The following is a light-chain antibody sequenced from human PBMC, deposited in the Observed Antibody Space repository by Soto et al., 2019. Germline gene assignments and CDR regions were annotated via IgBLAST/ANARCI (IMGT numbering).Light chain of an antibody. J-gene: IGKJ1*01. CDR2: GAS. CDR1: QSVYTSY. V-gene: IGKV3-20*01. CDR3: QHSGDFRWT. Sequence: EIVLTQSPGTLSLSPGERASVSCRASQSVYTSYLAWFQQKPGQAPRLLIYGASNRATGIPDRFSGSGSGTDFTLTISRLEPEDFAVYYCQHSGDFRWTFGLGTKVDIK.